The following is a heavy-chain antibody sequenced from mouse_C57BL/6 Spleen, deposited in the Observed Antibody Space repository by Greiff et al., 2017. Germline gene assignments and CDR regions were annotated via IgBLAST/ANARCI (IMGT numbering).Heavy chain of an antibody. V-gene: IGHV1-69*01. J-gene: IGHJ3*01. CDR2: IDPSDSYT. Sequence: QVQLQQPGAELVMPGASVKLSCKASGYTFTSYWMHWVKQRPGQGLEWIGEIDPSDSYTNYNQKFKGKSTLTVDTSSSTAYMQLSSLTSEDSAVLYCARKGTAHATWGFAYWGQGTLVTVSA. CDR3: ARKGTAHATWGFAY. CDR1: GYTFTSYW. D-gene: IGHD3-1*01.